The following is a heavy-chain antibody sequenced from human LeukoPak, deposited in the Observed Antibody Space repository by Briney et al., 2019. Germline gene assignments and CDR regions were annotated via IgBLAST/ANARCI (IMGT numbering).Heavy chain of an antibody. CDR3: VRDRQSVFGIYYYGMDL. J-gene: IGHJ6*02. V-gene: IGHV1-18*01. CDR1: GYTFTSYG. D-gene: IGHD3-16*01. Sequence: ASVKVSCKASGYTFTSYGISWVRQAPGQGLEWMGWISGYNGNTNYAQKLQGRVTMTTDTSTTTVYMEVRSLTSDDTAVYYCVRDRQSVFGIYYYGMDLWGQGTLVTVSS. CDR2: ISGYNGNT.